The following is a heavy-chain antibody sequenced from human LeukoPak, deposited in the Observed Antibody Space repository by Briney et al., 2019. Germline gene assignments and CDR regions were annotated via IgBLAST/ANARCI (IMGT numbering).Heavy chain of an antibody. CDR3: TTALAEWGYYYYYMDV. D-gene: IGHD3-16*01. Sequence: GGSLRLSCAASGFTFSNAWMSWVRQAPGKGLEWVGRIKSKTDGGTTDYAAPVKGRFTISRDDSKNTLYLQMNSLKTEDTAVYYCTTALAEWGYYYYYMDVWGNGTTVTVSS. CDR2: IKSKTDGGTT. J-gene: IGHJ6*03. CDR1: GFTFSNAW. V-gene: IGHV3-15*01.